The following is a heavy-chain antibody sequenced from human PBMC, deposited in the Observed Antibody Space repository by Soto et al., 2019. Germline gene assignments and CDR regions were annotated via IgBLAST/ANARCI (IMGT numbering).Heavy chain of an antibody. CDR3: ARDFSGYGSIDY. V-gene: IGHV4-31*11. Sequence: SETLSLTCAVSGGSISSGGYSWSWIRQPPGKGLEWIGYIYYSGTTYYSPSLQSRVIISVDTSKNQFSLKLNSVTAADTAVYYCARDFSGYGSIDYWGLGTLVTVSS. CDR2: IYYSGTT. D-gene: IGHD2-2*01. J-gene: IGHJ4*02. CDR1: GGSISSGGYS.